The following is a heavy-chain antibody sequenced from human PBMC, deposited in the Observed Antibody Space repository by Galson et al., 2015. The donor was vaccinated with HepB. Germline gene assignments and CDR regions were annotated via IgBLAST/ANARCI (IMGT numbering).Heavy chain of an antibody. CDR1: GYTFTTYA. CDR3: AKVVAAGAFFDY. CDR2: INTGNGYT. Sequence: SCKASGYTFTTYAMHWVRQAPGQGLEWLGWINTGNGYTKYSQKFQGRVTFTTDTSASTAYMNLSSLRSEDTAVYFCAKVVAAGAFFDYWGQGSLVTVSS. D-gene: IGHD6-25*01. J-gene: IGHJ4*02. V-gene: IGHV1-3*04.